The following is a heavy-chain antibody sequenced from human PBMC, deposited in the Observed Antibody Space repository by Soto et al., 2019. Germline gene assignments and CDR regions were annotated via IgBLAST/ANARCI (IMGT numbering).Heavy chain of an antibody. CDR3: ARSIDP. CDR1: GGSISSGGYY. J-gene: IGHJ5*02. Sequence: QVQLQESGPGLVKPSQTLSLTCTVSGGSISSGGYYWSWFRKHPGKGMEWIGYIYYTGSTYYNPSPKSRVTISVDTSNNHFSLKLSSVTAADTAVYYCARSIDPWGQGTLVTVSS. V-gene: IGHV4-31*03. CDR2: IYYTGST.